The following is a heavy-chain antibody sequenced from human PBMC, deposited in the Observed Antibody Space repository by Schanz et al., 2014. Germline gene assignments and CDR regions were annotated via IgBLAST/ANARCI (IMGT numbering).Heavy chain of an antibody. CDR3: ARGDGPEDVCDI. D-gene: IGHD2-21*02. CDR1: GGTFSTYP. V-gene: IGHV1-69*02. J-gene: IGHJ3*02. Sequence: QVQLVQSGAEVKKPGSSMKVSCKASGGTFSTYPINWLRQAPGQGLEWMGRIIPIHSIVNYAQRFQDRVRITADKSTSTVYMQLSSLRADDTAVYYCARGDGPEDVCDIWGQGTMLTVSS. CDR2: IIPIHSIV.